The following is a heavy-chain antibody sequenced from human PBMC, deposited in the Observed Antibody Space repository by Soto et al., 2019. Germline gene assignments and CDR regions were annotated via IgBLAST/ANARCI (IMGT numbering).Heavy chain of an antibody. J-gene: IGHJ6*02. Sequence: QVQLEQSGAEVKKSGSSVKISCKASGVTFNSYALSWVRQAPGQGLEWMGGIIPVFDKPTYAQKFQGRVTITADESTNTGYMELSSLRSEDTAVYYCAGTSWHYYYVMDLWGQGTTVTVSS. D-gene: IGHD1-1*01. V-gene: IGHV1-69*19. CDR2: IIPVFDKP. CDR3: AGTSWHYYYVMDL. CDR1: GVTFNSYA.